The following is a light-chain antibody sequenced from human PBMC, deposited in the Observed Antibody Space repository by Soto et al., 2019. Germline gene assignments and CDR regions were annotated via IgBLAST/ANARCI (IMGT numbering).Light chain of an antibody. CDR1: SGRIANDY. V-gene: IGLV6-57*02. Sequence: NFMLTQPPSVSESPGGRVTISCTGGSGRIANDYVQWFQQRPGSAPTTVIYDDDQRPSGVPDRFSGSIDRSSNSASLTISGLKTEDEADYYCQSYDGSKHGVFGTGTKLTVL. J-gene: IGLJ1*01. CDR3: QSYDGSKHGV. CDR2: DDD.